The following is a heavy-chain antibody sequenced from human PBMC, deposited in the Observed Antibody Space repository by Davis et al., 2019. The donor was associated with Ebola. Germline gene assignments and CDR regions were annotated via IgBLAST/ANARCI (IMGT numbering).Heavy chain of an antibody. CDR2: IYYSGST. V-gene: IGHV4-59*01. CDR1: GGSISSYY. J-gene: IGHJ4*02. Sequence: MPSETLSLTCTVSGGSISSYYWSWIRQPPGKGLEWIGYIYYSGSTSYNPSLKSRVTISVDTSKNQFSLKLSSVTAADTAVYYCARGASWLPVDYWGQGTLVTVSS. D-gene: IGHD5-12*01. CDR3: ARGASWLPVDY.